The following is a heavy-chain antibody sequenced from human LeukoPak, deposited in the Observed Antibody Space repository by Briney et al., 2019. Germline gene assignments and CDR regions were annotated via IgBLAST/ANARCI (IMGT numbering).Heavy chain of an antibody. CDR3: AIGDSSGYNDY. CDR1: GGTFSSYA. J-gene: IGHJ4*02. D-gene: IGHD3-22*01. Sequence: GASVKVSCKASGGTFSSYAISWVRQAPGQGLEWMGGIIPIFGTANYAQKFQGRVTITPAESTSTAYMELSSLRSEDTAVYYCAIGDSSGYNDYWGQGTLVTVSS. CDR2: IIPIFGTA. V-gene: IGHV1-69*01.